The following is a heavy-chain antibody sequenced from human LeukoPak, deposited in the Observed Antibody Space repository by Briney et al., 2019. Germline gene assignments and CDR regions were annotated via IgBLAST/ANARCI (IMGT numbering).Heavy chain of an antibody. V-gene: IGHV4-59*01. Sequence: SETLSLTCFVSGGSNSGSHWSWIRQSPGKGLEWIGYIHYTGITDYNPSLRSRVTLSIDLSKNQFSLRLSSVTAADTAVYYCARTGGDCSSGLCYYAMDVWGQGTTVTVS. D-gene: IGHD2-21*02. J-gene: IGHJ6*02. CDR1: GGSNSGSH. CDR3: ARTGGDCSSGLCYYAMDV. CDR2: IHYTGIT.